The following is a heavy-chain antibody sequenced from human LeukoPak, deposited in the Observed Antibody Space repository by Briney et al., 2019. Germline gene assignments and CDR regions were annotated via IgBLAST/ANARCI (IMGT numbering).Heavy chain of an antibody. CDR1: GYTFTSYY. Sequence: GASVKVSCKASGYTFTSYYMHWVRQAPGQGLEWMGIINPSGGSTNYAQKLQGRVTMTTDTSTSTAYMELRSLRSDDTAVYYCARDLDTDTAIPRYWGQGTLVTVSS. CDR3: ARDLDTDTAIPRY. J-gene: IGHJ4*02. V-gene: IGHV1-46*01. CDR2: INPSGGST. D-gene: IGHD5-18*01.